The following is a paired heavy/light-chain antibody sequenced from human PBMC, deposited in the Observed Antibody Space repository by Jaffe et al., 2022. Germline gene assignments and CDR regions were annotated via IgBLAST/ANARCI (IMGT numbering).Heavy chain of an antibody. CDR2: VTPLFGVS. J-gene: IGHJ6*03. D-gene: IGHD3-3*01. CDR1: EDTFSSYA. Sequence: QVQLVQSGAEVKKPGSSVKVSCKASEDTFSSYAISWVRRAPGQGLEWMGGVTPLFGVSNYAQKFKDRVTITTDESTKTAYLELRSLRSDDTAIYYCARDDCRSGNCGLFYYMAVWGKGTTITVS. CDR3: ARDDCRSGNCGLFYYMAV. V-gene: IGHV1-69*05.
Light chain of an antibody. CDR2: EAS. CDR3: QHYDNDAGT. V-gene: IGKV1-5*03. Sequence: DIQMTQSPSTLSASVGESVTITCRASQSIFSWLAWYQLKPGKTPKLLIFEASTLEREVPSRFSGNGYGTNFTLTIASLQPDDFATYYCQHYDNDAGTFGQGTKVEIK. J-gene: IGKJ1*01. CDR1: QSIFSW.